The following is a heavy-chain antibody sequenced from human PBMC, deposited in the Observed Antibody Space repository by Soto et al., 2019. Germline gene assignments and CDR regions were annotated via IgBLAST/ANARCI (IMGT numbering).Heavy chain of an antibody. J-gene: IGHJ4*02. CDR2: ISETGDGT. V-gene: IGHV3-23*01. CDR1: GFTFSSCA. Sequence: EVPLLESGGGLQQPGGSLRLSCTASGFTFSSCAMSWVRQAPGKGLEWVSGISETGDGTYYADTVEGRFTISRDNXKNTLYLEMNSLRADDTAVYYCAKEGSSRRFDFDYWGQGILVTVSS. D-gene: IGHD6-13*01. CDR3: AKEGSSRRFDFDY.